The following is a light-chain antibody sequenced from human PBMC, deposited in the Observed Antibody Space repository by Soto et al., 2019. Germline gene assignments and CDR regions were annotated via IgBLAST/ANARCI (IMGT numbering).Light chain of an antibody. CDR3: QQYNSYSRWT. CDR1: QSISNW. V-gene: IGKV1-5*03. CDR2: KAS. Sequence: DIQMTQSPSTLSASVGDRVTITCRASQSISNWLAWYQQKPGKAPKLLIYKASSLESGVPSRFSGSGSGTEFTLTISSLQPDDFATYYCQQYNSYSRWTFGQGTKVEIK. J-gene: IGKJ1*01.